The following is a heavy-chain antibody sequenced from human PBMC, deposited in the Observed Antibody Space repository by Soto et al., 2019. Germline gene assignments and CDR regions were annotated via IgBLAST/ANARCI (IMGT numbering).Heavy chain of an antibody. CDR1: GGTFSSYA. V-gene: IGHV1-69*01. Sequence: QVELVQSGAEVKKPGSSVKVSCKAYGGTFSSYAISWVRQAPGQGLEWMGGIIPIFGTANYAQKFQGRVTITADESMSTAYMELSSLRSEDTAVYYCATTYYYDSSGYYLGGYDYWGQGTLVTVSS. CDR3: ATTYYYDSSGYYLGGYDY. CDR2: IIPIFGTA. D-gene: IGHD3-22*01. J-gene: IGHJ4*02.